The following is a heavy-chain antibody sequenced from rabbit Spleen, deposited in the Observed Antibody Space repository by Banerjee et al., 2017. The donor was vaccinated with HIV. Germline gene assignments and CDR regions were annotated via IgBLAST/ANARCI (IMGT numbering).Heavy chain of an antibody. CDR3: VRENDSGGVGDGYVDL. D-gene: IGHD6-1*01. CDR1: GFSFSSGYD. CDR2: IYIGSSGYT. Sequence: QEQLVESGGGLVKPGASLTLTCTASGFSFSSGYDMCWVRQAPGKGLEWIACIYIGSSGYTYYASWAKGRFTITRSTGLNTVTLQMTSLTVADTATYFCVRENDSGGVGDGYVDLWGQGTLVTVS. V-gene: IGHV1S45*01. J-gene: IGHJ4*01.